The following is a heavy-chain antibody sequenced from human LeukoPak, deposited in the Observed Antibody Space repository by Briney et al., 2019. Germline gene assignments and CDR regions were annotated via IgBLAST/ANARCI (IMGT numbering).Heavy chain of an antibody. CDR1: GGSISSYY. Sequence: KPSETLSLTCTVSGGSISSYYWSWIRQHPGKGLEWIGYIYYSGSTYYNPSLKSRVTISVDTSKNQFSLKLSSVTAADTAVYYCASAAAISGFQHWGQGTLVTVSS. D-gene: IGHD3-10*01. CDR3: ASAAAISGFQH. J-gene: IGHJ1*01. CDR2: IYYSGST. V-gene: IGHV4-59*06.